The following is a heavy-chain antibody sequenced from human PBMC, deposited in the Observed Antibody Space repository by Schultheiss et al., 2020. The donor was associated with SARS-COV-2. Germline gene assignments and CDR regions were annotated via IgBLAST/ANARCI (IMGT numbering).Heavy chain of an antibody. CDR2: ISGSGGST. CDR3: AKDLGGWGRNY. CDR1: GFTVSSNY. J-gene: IGHJ4*02. V-gene: IGHV3-23*01. D-gene: IGHD1-26*01. Sequence: GGSLRLSCAASGFTVSSNYMSWVRQAPGKGLEWVSAISGSGGSTYYADSVKGRFTISRDNAKNSLYLQMNSLRAEDTAVYYCAKDLGGWGRNYWGQGTLVTVSS.